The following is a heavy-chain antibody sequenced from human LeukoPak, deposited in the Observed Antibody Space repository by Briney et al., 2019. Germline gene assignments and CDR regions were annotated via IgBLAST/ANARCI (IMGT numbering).Heavy chain of an antibody. D-gene: IGHD1-26*01. CDR1: GGSISTYY. Sequence: SETLSLTCTVSGGSISTYYWSWIRQPPGKGLEWIGYIYYSGTTDYNPSLKSRVTISVDTSNNQFSLRVTSVTAADTAVYYCARSSGAYRSFDYCCQGTLVPVSS. J-gene: IGHJ4*02. V-gene: IGHV4-59*01. CDR2: IYYSGTT. CDR3: ARSSGAYRSFDY.